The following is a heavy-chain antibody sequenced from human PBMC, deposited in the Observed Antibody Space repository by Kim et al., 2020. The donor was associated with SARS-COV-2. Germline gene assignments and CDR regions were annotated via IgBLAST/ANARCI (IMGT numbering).Heavy chain of an antibody. D-gene: IGHD6-13*01. V-gene: IGHV3-23*01. CDR1: GFTFSSYA. J-gene: IGHJ6*02. CDR2: ISGSGGST. CDR3: AKGEYSSSWYGSHYYYGMDV. Sequence: GGSLRLSCAASGFTFSSYAMSWVRQAPGKGLEWVSAISGSGGSTYYADSVKGRFTISRDNSKNTLYLQMNSLRAEDTAVYYCAKGEYSSSWYGSHYYYGMDVWGQGTTVTVSS.